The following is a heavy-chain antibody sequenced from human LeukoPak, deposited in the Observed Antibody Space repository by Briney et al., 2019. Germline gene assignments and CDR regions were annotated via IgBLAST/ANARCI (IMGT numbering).Heavy chain of an antibody. CDR2: IRSKVYGGTT. J-gene: IGHJ4*02. CDR3: IISQHDTLTGYLDNFDY. D-gene: IGHD3-9*01. Sequence: GGSLRLSCTASGLSFSDYGMNWVRQAPGKGLEWVGFIRSKVYGGTTEDAASVKGRFTISRDDSKSIVYLQMNSLKTEDTGIYYCIISQHDTLTGYLDNFDYWGQGILVTVSS. CDR1: GLSFSDYG. V-gene: IGHV3-49*04.